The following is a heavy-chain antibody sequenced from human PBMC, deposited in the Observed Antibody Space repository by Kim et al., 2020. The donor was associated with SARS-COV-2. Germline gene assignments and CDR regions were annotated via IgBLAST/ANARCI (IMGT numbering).Heavy chain of an antibody. V-gene: IGHV4-4*02. J-gene: IGHJ4*02. CDR1: GDSITSRNW. D-gene: IGHD3-22*01. CDR2: INHIGST. Sequence: SETLSLTCDVSGDSITSRNWWSWVRQPPGKGLEWIGEINHIGSTNYNPSLKSRVTISADKSKNQFSLKLTSVTAADTAVYYCAGPYDSRSYAMYWGQGTLVTVSS. CDR3: AGPYDSRSYAMY.